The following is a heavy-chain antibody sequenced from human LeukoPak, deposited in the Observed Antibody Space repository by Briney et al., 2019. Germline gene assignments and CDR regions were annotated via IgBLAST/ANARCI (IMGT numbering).Heavy chain of an antibody. Sequence: PSETLSLTCAVYGGSFSGYYWSWIRQPPGKGLEWIGEINHSGSTNYNPSLKSRVTISVDTSKNQFFLKLSSVTAADTAVYYCARRGYYDSSGDYYDVSFDYWGQGTLVTVSS. D-gene: IGHD3-22*01. CDR2: INHSGST. CDR1: GGSFSGYY. J-gene: IGHJ4*02. V-gene: IGHV4-34*01. CDR3: ARRGYYDSSGDYYDVSFDY.